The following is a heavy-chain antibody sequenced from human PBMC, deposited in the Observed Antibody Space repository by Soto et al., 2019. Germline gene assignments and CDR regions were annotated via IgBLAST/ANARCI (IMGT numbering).Heavy chain of an antibody. CDR3: AKGYSGPKWYYFDY. J-gene: IGHJ4*02. CDR2: ISGSGGST. Sequence: GGSLRLSCAASGFTFSSYAMSWVRQAPGKGLEWVSAISGSGGSTYYADSMKGRFTISRDNSKNTLYLQMNSLRAEDTAVYYCAKGYSGPKWYYFDYWGQGTLVTVSS. D-gene: IGHD5-12*01. V-gene: IGHV3-23*01. CDR1: GFTFSSYA.